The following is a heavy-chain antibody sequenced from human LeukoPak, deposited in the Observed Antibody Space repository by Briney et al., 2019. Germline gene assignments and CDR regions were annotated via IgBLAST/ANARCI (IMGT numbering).Heavy chain of an antibody. Sequence: SETLSLTCAVYGGSFSGYYWSWIRQPAGKGLEWIGRIYTSGSTNYNPSLKSRVTMSVDTSKNQFSLKLSSVTAADTAVYYCARDPSYYYGSGSWYGMDVWGQGTTVTVSS. CDR1: GGSFSGYY. CDR2: IYTSGST. J-gene: IGHJ6*02. V-gene: IGHV4-4*07. D-gene: IGHD3-10*01. CDR3: ARDPSYYYGSGSWYGMDV.